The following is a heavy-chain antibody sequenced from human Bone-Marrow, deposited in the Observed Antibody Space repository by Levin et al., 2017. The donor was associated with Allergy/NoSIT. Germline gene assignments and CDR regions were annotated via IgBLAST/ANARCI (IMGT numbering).Heavy chain of an antibody. CDR2: IYSSGDT. J-gene: IGHJ4*02. D-gene: IGHD2/OR15-2a*01. CDR1: ADSFRDYY. V-gene: IGHV4-4*07. CDR3: AGAFYDTMHYFDS. Sequence: PSETLSLTCSASADSFRDYYWSWIRQPAGKGMEWIGRIYSSGDTSYTPSLESRVTMSIDTSRQQVSLRLGSVTVADTAVYYWAGAFYDTMHYFDSWGQGTLVTVSS.